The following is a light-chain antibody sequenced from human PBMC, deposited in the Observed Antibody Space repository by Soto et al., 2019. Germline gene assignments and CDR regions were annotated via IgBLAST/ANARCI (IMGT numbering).Light chain of an antibody. J-gene: IGKJ1*01. CDR2: GAS. Sequence: EIVLTQSPGTLSLSPGERATLSCRASQSVSSSYLAWYQQKPGQAPRLLIYGASSRATGIPDRFSGSGSGTDFALTISRLEPEDFAVYYCQQYGSAPPLRTLGQGTKVEIK. V-gene: IGKV3-20*01. CDR1: QSVSSSY. CDR3: QQYGSAPPLRT.